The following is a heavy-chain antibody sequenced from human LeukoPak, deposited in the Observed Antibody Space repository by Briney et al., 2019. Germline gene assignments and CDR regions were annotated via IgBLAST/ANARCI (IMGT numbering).Heavy chain of an antibody. V-gene: IGHV6-1*01. CDR3: AREGIVVVPAATKKYYYYGMDV. J-gene: IGHJ6*02. D-gene: IGHD2-2*01. CDR2: TYYRSKWYN. CDR1: GDSVSSNSAA. Sequence: SQTLSLTCAISGDSVSSNSAAWNWIRQSPSRGLEWRGRTYYRSKWYNDYAVSVKSRITINPDTSKNQFSLQLNSVTPEDTAVYYCAREGIVVVPAATKKYYYYGMDVWGLGTTVTVSS.